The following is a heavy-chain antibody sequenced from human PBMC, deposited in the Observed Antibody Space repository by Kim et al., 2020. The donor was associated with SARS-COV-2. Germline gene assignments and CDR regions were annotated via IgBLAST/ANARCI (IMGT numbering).Heavy chain of an antibody. D-gene: IGHD6-6*01. CDR1: GFTLSDYY. V-gene: IGHV3-72*01. J-gene: IGHJ6*02. Sequence: GGSLRLSCGTSGFTLSDYYMDWVRQAPGKGLEWVGRTRNKANSYTTEYAASVKGRFIISRDESRSSLYLQMNSLETEDTAVYYCARSTAGRLSRHYNMDVWGQGTTVTVSS. CDR3: ARSTAGRLSRHYNMDV. CDR2: TRNKANSYTT.